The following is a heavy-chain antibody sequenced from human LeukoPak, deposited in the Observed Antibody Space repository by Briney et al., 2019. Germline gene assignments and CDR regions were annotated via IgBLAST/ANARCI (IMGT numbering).Heavy chain of an antibody. CDR2: IIPIFGTA. CDR3: ATYSGYDWDYYYMDV. V-gene: IGHV1-69*05. J-gene: IGHJ6*03. Sequence: GASVKVSCKASGGTFSSYAISWVRQAPGQGLEWMGGIIPIFGTANYAQKFQGRVTITTDESTSTAYMELSSLRSEDTAVYYCATYSGYDWDYYYMDVWGKGTTVTVSS. CDR1: GGTFSSYA. D-gene: IGHD5-12*01.